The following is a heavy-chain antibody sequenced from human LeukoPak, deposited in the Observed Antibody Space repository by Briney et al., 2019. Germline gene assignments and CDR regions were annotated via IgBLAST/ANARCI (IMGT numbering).Heavy chain of an antibody. Sequence: NTSETLSLTCTVSGGSISSGSYYWSWIRQPAGKGLEWIGRIYTSGSTNYNPSLKSRVTISVDTSKNQFSLKLSSVTAADTAVYYCARQNFGWYDYWGQGTLVTVSS. CDR3: ARQNFGWYDY. D-gene: IGHD6-19*01. CDR2: IYTSGST. J-gene: IGHJ4*02. CDR1: GGSISSGSYY. V-gene: IGHV4-61*02.